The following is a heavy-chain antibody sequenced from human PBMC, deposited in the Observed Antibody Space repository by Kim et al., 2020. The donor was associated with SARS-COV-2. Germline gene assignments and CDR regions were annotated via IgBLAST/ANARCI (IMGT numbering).Heavy chain of an antibody. Sequence: ASVKVSCKASGYTFTGYYMHWVRQAPGQGLEWMGWINPNSGGTNYAQKFQGWVTMTRDTSISTAYMELSRLSSDDTAVYYCARERGIVATHTDAFDIWGQGTMVTVSS. V-gene: IGHV1-2*04. D-gene: IGHD5-12*01. CDR2: INPNSGGT. CDR3: ARERGIVATHTDAFDI. CDR1: GYTFTGYY. J-gene: IGHJ3*02.